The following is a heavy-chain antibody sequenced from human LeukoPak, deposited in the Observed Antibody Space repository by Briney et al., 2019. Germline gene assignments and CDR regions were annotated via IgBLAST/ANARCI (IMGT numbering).Heavy chain of an antibody. Sequence: PGGSLRLSCAASGFTFTTYWMSWGRQAPGKGREWVANIKQDGSEKYYVDSVKGRFTISRDNAKNSLYLQMNSLRAEDTAVYYCARDLQGYSSGWYRGDYWGQGTLVTVSS. CDR2: IKQDGSEK. CDR1: GFTFTTYW. J-gene: IGHJ4*02. V-gene: IGHV3-7*01. CDR3: ARDLQGYSSGWYRGDY. D-gene: IGHD6-19*01.